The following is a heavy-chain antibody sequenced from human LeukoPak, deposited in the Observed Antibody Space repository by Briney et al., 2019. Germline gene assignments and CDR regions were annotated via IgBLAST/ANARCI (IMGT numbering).Heavy chain of an antibody. CDR3: ARDRAVAGRYNSGMDV. J-gene: IGHJ6*02. V-gene: IGHV4-59*01. CDR1: GGSISSYY. Sequence: SETLSLTCTVSGGSISSYYWSWIRQPPGKGLEWIGNIYYSGSTNYNPSLKSRVTISVDTSKNQFSLKLSSVTAADTAVYYCARDRAVAGRYNSGMDVWGQGPTVTVS. D-gene: IGHD6-19*01. CDR2: IYYSGST.